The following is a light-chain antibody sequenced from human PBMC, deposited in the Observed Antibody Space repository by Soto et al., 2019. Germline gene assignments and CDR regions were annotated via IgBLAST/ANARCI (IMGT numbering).Light chain of an antibody. Sequence: EIVLTQSPGTLSLSPGERATLSCRASQSVSSSYLAWYQQKPGQAPRLLMFGASSRATGIPDRFSGSGSGTDFTLTISRLEPEDFAVYYCQQYGSSPGYTFGQGTKLEIK. J-gene: IGKJ2*01. CDR3: QQYGSSPGYT. CDR2: GAS. CDR1: QSVSSSY. V-gene: IGKV3-20*01.